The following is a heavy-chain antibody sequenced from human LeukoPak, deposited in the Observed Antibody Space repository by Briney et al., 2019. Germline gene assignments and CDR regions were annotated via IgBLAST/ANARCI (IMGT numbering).Heavy chain of an antibody. Sequence: ASVKVSCKASGYTFTGYYMHWVRQAPGQRLEWMGRINPNSGGTNYAQKFQGRVTMTRDTSISTAYMELSRLRSDDTAVYYCARVNRSGGYYYYYMDVWGKGTTVTVSS. V-gene: IGHV1-2*06. CDR2: INPNSGGT. CDR1: GYTFTGYY. D-gene: IGHD3-10*01. CDR3: ARVNRSGGYYYYYMDV. J-gene: IGHJ6*03.